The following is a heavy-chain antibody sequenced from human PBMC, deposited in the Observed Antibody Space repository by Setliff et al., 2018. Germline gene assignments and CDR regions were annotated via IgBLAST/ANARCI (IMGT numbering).Heavy chain of an antibody. CDR1: GFSFRTFS. V-gene: IGHV3-33*08. CDR3: ARTCSGSGCYAGLES. Sequence: PGGSLRLSCAASGFSFRTFSMHWVRQAPGKGLEWVAVIWDDGGNRYHADSVKGRFTIARDNSKNPLYLQMNSRRTEDTAVYYCARTCSGSGCYAGLESWGQGTPVTVSS. J-gene: IGHJ4*02. CDR2: IWDDGGNR. D-gene: IGHD2-15*01.